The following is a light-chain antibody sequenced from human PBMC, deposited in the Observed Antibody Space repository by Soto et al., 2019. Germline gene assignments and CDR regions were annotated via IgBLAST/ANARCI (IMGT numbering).Light chain of an antibody. CDR3: QQYNSYVWT. Sequence: DIQMTQSPCTLSSSLGDIVTITSLASQSISSWLAWYQQEPGKAPKLLIYDASSLESGVPSRFSGSGSGTEFTLTISSLQPDDFATYYCQQYNSYVWTFGQGTKVDIK. CDR2: DAS. CDR1: QSISSW. J-gene: IGKJ1*01. V-gene: IGKV1-5*01.